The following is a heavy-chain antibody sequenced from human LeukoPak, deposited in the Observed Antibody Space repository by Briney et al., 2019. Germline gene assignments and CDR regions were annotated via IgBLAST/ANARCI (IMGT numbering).Heavy chain of an antibody. CDR2: ISSSGSTI. J-gene: IGHJ6*02. V-gene: IGHV3-48*03. CDR1: GFTFSSYE. Sequence: GGSLRLSCAASGFTFSSYEMNWVRQAPGKGLEWVSYISSSGSTIYYADSVKGRFTISRDNAKNSLYLQMNSLRAEDTAVYYCARGRYYGMDVRGQGTTVTVSS. CDR3: ARGRYYGMDV.